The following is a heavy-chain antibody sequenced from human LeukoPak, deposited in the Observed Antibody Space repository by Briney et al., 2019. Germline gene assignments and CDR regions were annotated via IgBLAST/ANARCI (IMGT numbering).Heavy chain of an antibody. D-gene: IGHD3-10*01. CDR2: INPNSGGT. CDR3: AKRTGASGTPLGY. J-gene: IGHJ4*02. CDR1: GYTFTGYY. V-gene: IGHV1-2*02. Sequence: AASVKVSCKASGYTFTGYYMHWVRQAPGQGLEWMGWINPNSGGTNYAQKFQGRVTMTRDTSISTAYMELSRLRSEDTAVYYCAKRTGASGTPLGYWGQGTLVTVSS.